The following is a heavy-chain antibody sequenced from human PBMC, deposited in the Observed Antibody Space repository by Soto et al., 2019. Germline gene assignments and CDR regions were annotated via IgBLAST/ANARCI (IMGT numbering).Heavy chain of an antibody. V-gene: IGHV1-18*04. CDR2: ISAYNGNT. CDR1: GYTFTSYG. J-gene: IGHJ5*02. D-gene: IGHD2-2*01. Sequence: APVKVSCKAAGYTFTSYGISWVRQAPGQGLEWMGWISAYNGNTNYAQKLQGRVTMTTDTSTSTAYMELRSLRSDDTAVYYCAGVYCSSTSCYDWFDPWGQGTRGTVSA. CDR3: AGVYCSSTSCYDWFDP.